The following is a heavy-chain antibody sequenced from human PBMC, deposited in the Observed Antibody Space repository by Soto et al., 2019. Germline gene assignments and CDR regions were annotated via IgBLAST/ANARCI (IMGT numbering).Heavy chain of an antibody. D-gene: IGHD4-17*01. CDR1: GGTFSSYA. J-gene: IGHJ2*01. CDR2: IIPIFGTA. CDR3: ARVPTYDYGDFYYWYFDL. V-gene: IGHV1-69*13. Sequence: GASVKVSCKASGGTFSSYAISWVRQAPGQGLEWMGGIIPIFGTANYAQKFQGRVTITADESTSTAYMELSSLRSEDTAVYYCARVPTYDYGDFYYWYFDLWGRGTLVTV.